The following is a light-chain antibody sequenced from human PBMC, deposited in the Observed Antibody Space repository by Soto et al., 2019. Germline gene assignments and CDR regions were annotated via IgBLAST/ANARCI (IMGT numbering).Light chain of an antibody. Sequence: QSVLTQPASVSGSPGKSITISCTGTSSDIGAYNYVSWYQQHPGKAPKLMIYDVNIRPSGVSNRFSGSKSGNTASLTISGLQAEDEADYYCTSWTTSTTMIFGGGTQLTVL. CDR1: SSDIGAYNY. CDR3: TSWTTSTTMI. V-gene: IGLV2-14*03. J-gene: IGLJ2*01. CDR2: DVN.